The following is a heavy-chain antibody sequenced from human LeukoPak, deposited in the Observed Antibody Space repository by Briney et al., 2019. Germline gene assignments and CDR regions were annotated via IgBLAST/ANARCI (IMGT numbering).Heavy chain of an antibody. Sequence: SETLSLTCTVSGGSISSSSYYWGWIRQPPGKGLEWIGSIYHSGSTYYNPSLKSRVTISVDTSKNQFSLKLSSVTAADMAVYYCARAPYSSSWVDYWGQGTLVTVSS. CDR2: IYHSGST. CDR1: GGSISSSSYY. D-gene: IGHD6-13*01. V-gene: IGHV4-39*07. J-gene: IGHJ4*02. CDR3: ARAPYSSSWVDY.